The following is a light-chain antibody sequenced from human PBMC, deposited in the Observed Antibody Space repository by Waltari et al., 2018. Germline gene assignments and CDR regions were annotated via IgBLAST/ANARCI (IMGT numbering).Light chain of an antibody. CDR2: EAS. CDR3: QQFVGYPYT. CDR1: QSITRW. J-gene: IGKJ2*01. Sequence: DIQLTQSPPPLPASVGDRVPIPFLASQSITRWFAWYQQKPGSAPKLLIYEASNLVTGVASRFSGSGSGTVFTLTSSSLEPDDCATYYCQQFVGYPYTFGHGTKVE. V-gene: IGKV1-5*03.